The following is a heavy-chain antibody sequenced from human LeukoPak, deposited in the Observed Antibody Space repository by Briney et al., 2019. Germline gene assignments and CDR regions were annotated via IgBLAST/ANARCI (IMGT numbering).Heavy chain of an antibody. CDR3: RRNLKGSGPGYYDYGMDV. V-gene: IGHV3-53*01. Sequence: GGSLRLYCAASGVTVSSNYMTWVRQAPGKGLEWVSVIYSGGSTYYADSVKGRFTISRDNSKNTLYLQMNSLRAEDTAVYYCRRNLKGSGPGYYDYGMDVWGQGTTVTVSS. D-gene: IGHD3-10*01. CDR1: GVTVSSNY. CDR2: IYSGGST. J-gene: IGHJ6*02.